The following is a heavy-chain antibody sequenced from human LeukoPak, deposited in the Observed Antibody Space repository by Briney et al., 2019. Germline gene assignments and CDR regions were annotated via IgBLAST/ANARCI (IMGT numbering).Heavy chain of an antibody. J-gene: IGHJ4*02. Sequence: FTXXXXAMHWVRQASGKGLEWVGRIRSKADSFATSYAASVKGRFTISRDDSKNTAYLQMNSLKIEDTAVYYCTRLPAIAGIAVAGFDYWGQGTLVTVSS. CDR2: IRSKADSFAT. CDR1: FTXXXXA. V-gene: IGHV3-73*01. D-gene: IGHD6-19*01. CDR3: TRLPAIAGIAVAGFDY.